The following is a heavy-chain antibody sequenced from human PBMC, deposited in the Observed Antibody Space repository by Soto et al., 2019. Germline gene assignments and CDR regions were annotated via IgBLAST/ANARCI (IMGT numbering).Heavy chain of an antibody. CDR3: ARGWCSDSTTYYYAY. D-gene: IGHD3-22*01. V-gene: IGHV1-69*01. Sequence: QVQLVQSGAEVRRPGSSVRVSCKASGGTFSSSTISWVRQAPGQGLEWVGGITPIFGKANYAQKFQGRVTITADESTSTAYMELSSLRSEDTALYFCARGWCSDSTTYYYAYWGQGTSVTVSS. CDR2: ITPIFGKA. CDR1: GGTFSSST. J-gene: IGHJ1*01.